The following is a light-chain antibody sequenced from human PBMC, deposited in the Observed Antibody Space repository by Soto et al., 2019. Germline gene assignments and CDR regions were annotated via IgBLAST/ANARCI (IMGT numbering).Light chain of an antibody. CDR2: RAA. V-gene: IGKV3-15*01. J-gene: IGKJ4*01. CDR3: QQYNNCPLT. Sequence: EIVMTQSPATLSVSPGERATLSCRASQSVSSNLAWYQQKPGQAPRLLIYRAATRATGIPARFSGSVSGTEFTLTISSLHSEDFAVYYCQQYNNCPLTFGGGTKVEIK. CDR1: QSVSSN.